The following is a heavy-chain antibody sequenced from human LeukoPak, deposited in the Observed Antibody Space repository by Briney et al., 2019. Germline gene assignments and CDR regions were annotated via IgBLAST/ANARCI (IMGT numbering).Heavy chain of an antibody. J-gene: IGHJ4*02. CDR2: IRYDGSNK. CDR1: GLTLSSYG. D-gene: IGHD1-7*01. CDR3: AKDLGNWNSEYYFDY. Sequence: PGGSLRLSCAASGLTLSSYGMHWVRQAPGKGLEWVAFIRYDGSNKYYADSVKGRFTISRDNSKNTLYLQMNSLRAEDTAVYYCAKDLGNWNSEYYFDYWGQGTLVTVSS. V-gene: IGHV3-30*02.